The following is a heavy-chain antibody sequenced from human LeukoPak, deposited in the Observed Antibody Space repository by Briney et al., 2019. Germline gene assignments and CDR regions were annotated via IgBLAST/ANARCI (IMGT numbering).Heavy chain of an antibody. V-gene: IGHV4-59*01. CDR2: IYYSGST. J-gene: IGHJ5*02. D-gene: IGHD3-9*01. CDR1: RGSITNYY. Sequence: SETLSLTCTVSRGSITNYYWSWIRQPPGKGLEWIGYIYYSGSTNYNPSLKSRVTISVDTSKNQFSLKLSSVTAADTAVYYCARDRRYSHLNWFDPWGQGTLVTVSS. CDR3: ARDRRYSHLNWFDP.